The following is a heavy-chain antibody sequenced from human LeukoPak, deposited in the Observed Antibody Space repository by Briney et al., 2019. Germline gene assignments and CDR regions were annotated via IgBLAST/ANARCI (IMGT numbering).Heavy chain of an antibody. J-gene: IGHJ4*02. CDR2: ISGSGGRT. CDR3: ATPPTVTRNY. D-gene: IGHD4-17*01. Sequence: GGSLRLSCAASGFTFSSYSMNWVRQAPGKGLEWVSSISGSGGRTHYADSVRGRFTISRDNSKNTLYLQMGSLRAEDTAVYYCATPPTVTRNYWGQGTLVTVSS. CDR1: GFTFSSYS. V-gene: IGHV3-23*01.